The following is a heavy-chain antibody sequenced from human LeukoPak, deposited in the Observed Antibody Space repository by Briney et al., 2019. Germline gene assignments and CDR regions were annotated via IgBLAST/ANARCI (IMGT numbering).Heavy chain of an antibody. CDR3: APLTGYGDYSGG. J-gene: IGHJ4*02. V-gene: IGHV3-23*01. CDR2: ISGGGDNS. Sequence: PGKSLRLSCAASGFTLSSYAMSWVRLAPEKGLEWVSAISGGGDNSYYADSVKGRFTISRDNSKNTLYLQMNSLRAEDTAVYYCAPLTGYGDYSGGWGQGTLVTVSS. CDR1: GFTLSSYA. D-gene: IGHD4-17*01.